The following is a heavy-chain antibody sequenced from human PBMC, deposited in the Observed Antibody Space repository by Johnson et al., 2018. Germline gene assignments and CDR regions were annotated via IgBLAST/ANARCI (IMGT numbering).Heavy chain of an antibody. V-gene: IGHV3-9*01. J-gene: IGHJ6*02. D-gene: IGHD3/OR15-3a*01. Sequence: VQLVESGGGLVQPGRSLRLPCAASGFTFDDYAMHWVRQAPGKGLEWDSGSRWDSGSIGYEDSVKGRFNISRDNAKNALYLQMNSLRAEDTALYSCAKGTGSYYYYYGMDVWGQGTTVTVS. CDR2: SRWDSGSI. CDR3: AKGTGSYYYYYGMDV. CDR1: GFTFDDYA.